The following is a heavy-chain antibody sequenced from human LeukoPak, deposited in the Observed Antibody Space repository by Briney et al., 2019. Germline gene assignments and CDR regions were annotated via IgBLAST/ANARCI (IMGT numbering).Heavy chain of an antibody. CDR3: ARDVYNSGYYNFES. CDR2: IHGDGTTT. Sequence: PGGSLRLSCAASGFTFSNYFMHWVRQAPGKGLVWVSRIHGDGTTTAYADSVKGRLTISRDNAKDTLYLQMNSLRAEDTAVYYCARDVYNSGYYNFESWGQGTLVIVSS. V-gene: IGHV3-74*01. CDR1: GFTFSNYF. D-gene: IGHD5-18*01. J-gene: IGHJ4*02.